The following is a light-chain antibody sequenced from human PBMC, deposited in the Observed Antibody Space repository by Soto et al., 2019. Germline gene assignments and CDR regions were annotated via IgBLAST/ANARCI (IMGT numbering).Light chain of an antibody. V-gene: IGKV1-39*01. CDR3: QQCYRTSMT. Sequence: DIQMTESPSTLSGSVGDRVTITCRASQSISSYLNWYQQKPGKAPKLLIYAASSLQSGVPSRFSGSGSATDLTLSISRLQPEDFATYYCQQCYRTSMTVGRGTRVDL. J-gene: IGKJ3*01. CDR2: AAS. CDR1: QSISSY.